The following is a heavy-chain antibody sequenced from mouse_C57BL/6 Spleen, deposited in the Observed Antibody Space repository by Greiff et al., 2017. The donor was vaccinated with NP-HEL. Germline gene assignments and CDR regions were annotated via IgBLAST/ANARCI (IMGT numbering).Heavy chain of an antibody. D-gene: IGHD2-1*01. CDR1: GYTFTSYW. J-gene: IGHJ2*01. Sequence: VQLQQPGAELVRPGSSVKLSCKASGYTFTSYWMDWVKQRPGQGLEWIGNIYPSDSETPYNQKFKDKATLPVDKSSRTAYMQLSSLTSEDSAVYYCARSGGNYIFDYWGQGTTLTVSS. CDR2: IYPSDSET. CDR3: ARSGGNYIFDY. V-gene: IGHV1-61*01.